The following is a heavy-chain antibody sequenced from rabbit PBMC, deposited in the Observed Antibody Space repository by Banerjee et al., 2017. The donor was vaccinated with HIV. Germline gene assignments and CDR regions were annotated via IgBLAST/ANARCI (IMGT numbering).Heavy chain of an antibody. V-gene: IGHV1S45*01. D-gene: IGHD1-1*01. J-gene: IGHJ4*01. Sequence: QEQLEESGGDLVKPEGSLTLTCKASGFSFSRDYDMCWVRQAPGKGLEWIGCIYTGNGKTYYASWAKGRFTISKSSSTTVTLQMTSLTAADTATYFCARDNGSGDYIDVYFDLWGPGTLVTVS. CDR3: ARDNGSGDYIDVYFDL. CDR1: GFSFSRDYD. CDR2: IYTGNGKT.